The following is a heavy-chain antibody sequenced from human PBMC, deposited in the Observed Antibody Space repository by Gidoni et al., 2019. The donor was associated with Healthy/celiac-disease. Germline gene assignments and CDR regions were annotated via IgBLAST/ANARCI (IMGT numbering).Heavy chain of an antibody. J-gene: IGHJ6*02. Sequence: EVQLVESGGGVVQPGGSLRLSCAASGFPLSSYRMHLVRQAPGQGLGWVSYSSSSSSTIYYADSVKGRFTISRDNAKNSLYLQRNSLRAEDTAVYYCARDSITMVRGVITTGYYGMDVWGQGTTVTVSS. CDR3: ARDSITMVRGVITTGYYGMDV. CDR1: GFPLSSYR. V-gene: IGHV3-48*01. CDR2: SSSSSSTI. D-gene: IGHD3-10*01.